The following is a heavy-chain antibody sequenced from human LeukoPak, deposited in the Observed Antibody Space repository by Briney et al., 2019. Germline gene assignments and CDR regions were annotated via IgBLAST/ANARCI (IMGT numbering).Heavy chain of an antibody. CDR3: ARISSDSISYYDH. V-gene: IGHV3-74*01. D-gene: IGHD3-22*01. CDR2: INSEGSTI. J-gene: IGHJ4*02. Sequence: GGSLRLSCAASGFTFRNYGMHWVRQAPGKGLVWVSRINSEGSTISYADSVKGRFTISRDNAKNTLFLQMNSLRAEDTAVYYCARISSDSISYYDHWGQGTLVTVSS. CDR1: GFTFRNYG.